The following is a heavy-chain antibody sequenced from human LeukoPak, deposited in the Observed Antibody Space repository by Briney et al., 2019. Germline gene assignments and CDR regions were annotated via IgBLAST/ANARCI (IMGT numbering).Heavy chain of an antibody. CDR1: GFTFSSYG. CDR3: AGNLLAYCGGECCDDAFDI. V-gene: IGHV3-30*03. CDR2: ISYDAINK. Sequence: GGSLRLSCVASGFTFSSYGMHWVRQAPGKGLEWVAVISYDAINKYYADSVKGRFTISRDNSKNTLYLQMNSLRAEDTAVYHCAGNLLAYCGGECCDDAFDIWGQGTTVTVSS. J-gene: IGHJ3*02. D-gene: IGHD2-21*01.